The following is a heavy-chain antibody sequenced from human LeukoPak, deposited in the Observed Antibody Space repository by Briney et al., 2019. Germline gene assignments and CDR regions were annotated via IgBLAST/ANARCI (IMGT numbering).Heavy chain of an antibody. V-gene: IGHV4-61*02. D-gene: IGHD3-3*01. CDR1: GGSISSGSSY. CDR2: IYTSGST. J-gene: IGHJ4*02. CDR3: ARGGAYYDFWSDYSSGDYFDC. Sequence: PSQTLSLTCKVSGGSISSGSSYWSWIRQPAGKGLEWIGLIYTSGSTNFNPSLKSRVTISVDTSKNQFSLKLRSVTAADTAVYYCARGGAYYDFWSDYSSGDYFDCWGQGTLVTVSS.